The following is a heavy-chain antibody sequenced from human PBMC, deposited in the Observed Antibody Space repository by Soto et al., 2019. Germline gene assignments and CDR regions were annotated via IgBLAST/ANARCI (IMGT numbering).Heavy chain of an antibody. D-gene: IGHD6-6*01. CDR1: GDSISNYY. CDR2: LSTSGST. J-gene: IGHJ4*02. V-gene: IGHV4-4*07. CDR3: RRDFDY. Sequence: SETLSLTCTVSGDSISNYYWSWIRQPAGKGLEWIGRLSTSGSTNYNTSLKSRVTMSVDTSKNQFSLMLNSVTAADTAVYYCRRDFDYWGQGTLATVS.